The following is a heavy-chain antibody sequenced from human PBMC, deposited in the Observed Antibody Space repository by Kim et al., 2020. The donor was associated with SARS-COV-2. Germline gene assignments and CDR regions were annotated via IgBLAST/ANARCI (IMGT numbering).Heavy chain of an antibody. D-gene: IGHD2-15*01. V-gene: IGHV3-23*01. CDR2: T. J-gene: IGHJ4*02. Sequence: TYYADSWKGRFTISRDNSKNTLFLQMNSLRAEDTAIYYCAKDTGSRSFDYWGQGTLLTVSS. CDR3: AKDTGSRSFDY.